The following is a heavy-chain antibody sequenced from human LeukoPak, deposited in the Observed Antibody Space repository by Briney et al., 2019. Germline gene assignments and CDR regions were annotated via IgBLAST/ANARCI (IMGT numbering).Heavy chain of an antibody. CDR2: IYYSGST. J-gene: IGHJ5*02. V-gene: IGHV4-39*01. CDR3: ARAIVGATRGFDP. Sequence: PSETLSLTCTVSGGSISRSSYYWGWIRQPPGKGLEWIGSIYYSGSTYYNPSLKSRVTISLDTSKNQFSLKLSSVTAADTAVYHCARAIVGATRGFDPWGQGALVTASS. D-gene: IGHD1-26*01. CDR1: GGSISRSSYY.